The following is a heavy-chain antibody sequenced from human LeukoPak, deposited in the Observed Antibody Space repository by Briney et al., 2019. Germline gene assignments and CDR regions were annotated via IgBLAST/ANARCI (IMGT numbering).Heavy chain of an antibody. CDR1: GFNFRGQA. CDR3: ANQRGYDFWSGYIAFDY. J-gene: IGHJ4*02. CDR2: IIGRGETT. D-gene: IGHD3-3*01. V-gene: IGHV3-23*01. Sequence: GGSLRLSCAASGFNFRGQAMSWVRQGPGKGLEWVAGIIGRGETTYYADSVQGRFNISRDNSKNTLYLQMNSLRAEDTAVYYCANQRGYDFWSGYIAFDYWGQGTLVTVSS.